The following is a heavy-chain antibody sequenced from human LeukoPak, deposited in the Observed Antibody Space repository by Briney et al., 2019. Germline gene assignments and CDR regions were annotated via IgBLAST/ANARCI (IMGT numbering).Heavy chain of an antibody. Sequence: SNTLSLTCTVPDASINSYDWSWIRQPPGKGLEWFGSIYYSGSTIYNPSLKSRVTISVDTSKNQFCLKLSSVTAADTAVYYCARVRSMATILGSEYFDYWGQGTLVTVSS. D-gene: IGHD5-24*01. CDR2: IYYSGST. J-gene: IGHJ4*02. CDR3: ARVRSMATILGSEYFDY. V-gene: IGHV4-59*01. CDR1: DASINSYD.